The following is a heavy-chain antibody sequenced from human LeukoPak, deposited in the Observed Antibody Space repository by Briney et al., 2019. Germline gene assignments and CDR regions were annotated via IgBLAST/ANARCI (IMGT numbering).Heavy chain of an antibody. Sequence: GGSLRLSCAASGFTFDDYGMSWVRQAPGKGLEWVSGINWNGGSTGYAASVKGRFTISRDNAKNSLYLQMNSLRAEDTALYYCARDMGYCSSTSCYMAYDYWGQGTLVTVSS. D-gene: IGHD2-2*02. CDR1: GFTFDDYG. J-gene: IGHJ4*02. V-gene: IGHV3-20*04. CDR3: ARDMGYCSSTSCYMAYDY. CDR2: INWNGGST.